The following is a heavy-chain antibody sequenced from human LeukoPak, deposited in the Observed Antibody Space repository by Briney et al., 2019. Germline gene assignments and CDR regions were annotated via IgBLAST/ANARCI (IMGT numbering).Heavy chain of an antibody. CDR1: GYTFTGYY. CDR2: INPNSGGT. D-gene: IGHD2-2*01. V-gene: IGHV1-2*02. J-gene: IGHJ5*02. Sequence: ASVKVSCKASGYTFTGYYMHWVRQAPGQGLEWMGWINPNSGGTNYAQKLQGRVTMTRDTSISTAYMELSRLRSDDTAVYYCARHSLEYCSSTSCPNWFDPWGQGTLVTVSS. CDR3: ARHSLEYCSSTSCPNWFDP.